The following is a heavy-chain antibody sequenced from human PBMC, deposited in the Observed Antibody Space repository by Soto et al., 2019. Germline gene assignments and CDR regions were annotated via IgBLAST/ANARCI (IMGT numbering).Heavy chain of an antibody. J-gene: IGHJ4*02. Sequence: GGSLRLSCAASGFTFSSDWMHWVRQAPGKGLEWVSRIDTDGSGTSYADSVKGRFTISRDNANNILYLQMNSLRAEDTAVYYCAKPPNYYDSSGYYDYWGQGTLVTVSS. D-gene: IGHD3-22*01. CDR3: AKPPNYYDSSGYYDY. CDR1: GFTFSSDW. CDR2: IDTDGSGT. V-gene: IGHV3-74*01.